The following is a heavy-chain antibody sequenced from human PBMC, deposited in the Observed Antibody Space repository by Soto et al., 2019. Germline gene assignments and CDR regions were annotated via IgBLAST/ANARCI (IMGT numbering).Heavy chain of an antibody. CDR1: GSTFSSYA. CDR3: ARTRGLDSSSWYGHDS. D-gene: IGHD6-13*01. J-gene: IGHJ5*01. Sequence: QVQLVQSGAEVKKPGSSVKISCKASGSTFSSYAISWVRQAPGQGLEWMGGIIPIFGTANYAQKFQGRVTITADESTSTAYMELGTLRSEDTAVYYCARTRGLDSSSWYGHDSWGQGTLVTVSS. V-gene: IGHV1-69*01. CDR2: IIPIFGTA.